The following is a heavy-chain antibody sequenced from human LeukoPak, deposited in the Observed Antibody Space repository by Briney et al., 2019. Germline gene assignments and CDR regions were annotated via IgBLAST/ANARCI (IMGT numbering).Heavy chain of an antibody. CDR1: GFTFSSYS. V-gene: IGHV3-48*01. D-gene: IGHD6-6*01. CDR2: ISSSSSTI. CDR3: ARDPTLVSSSVG. J-gene: IGHJ4*02. Sequence: GGSLRLSCAASGFTFSSYSMNWVRQAPGKGLEWVSYISSSSSTIYYADSVKGRFTISRDNAKNSLYLQMNSLRAEDTAVYYCARDPTLVSSSVGWGQGTLATVSS.